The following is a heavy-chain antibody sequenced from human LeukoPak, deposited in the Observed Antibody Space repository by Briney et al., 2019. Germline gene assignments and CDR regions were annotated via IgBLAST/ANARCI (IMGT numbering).Heavy chain of an antibody. CDR3: ARGGAGSENDY. CDR2: ITTRSDYT. V-gene: IGHV3-21*01. J-gene: IGHJ4*02. D-gene: IGHD3-10*01. Sequence: GGSLRLSCAASGFTFDSYSMTWVRQAPRKGLEWISSITTRSDYTYYTDSVEGRFTISRDDAKNSLYLQMNSLRVEDTAVYYCARGGAGSENDYWGQGILVTVSS. CDR1: GFTFDSYS.